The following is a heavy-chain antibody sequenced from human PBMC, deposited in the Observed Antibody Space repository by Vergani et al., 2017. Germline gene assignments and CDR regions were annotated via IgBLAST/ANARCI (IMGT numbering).Heavy chain of an antibody. D-gene: IGHD6-19*01. J-gene: IGHJ1*01. CDR1: GFTFSSYG. Sequence: QVQLVESGGGVVQPGRSLRLSCAASGFTFSSYGMHWVRQAPGKGLEWVAVISYDGSNKYYADSVKGRFTISRDNSKNTLYLQMNSLRAEDTAVYYCAKGDYSSGWCYWVAYWGRGTLITVS. V-gene: IGHV3-30*18. CDR2: ISYDGSNK. CDR3: AKGDYSSGWCYWVAY.